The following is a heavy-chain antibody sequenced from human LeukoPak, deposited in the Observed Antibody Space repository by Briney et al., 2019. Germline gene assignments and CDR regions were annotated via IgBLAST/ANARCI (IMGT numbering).Heavy chain of an antibody. Sequence: GASVKVSCKASGYAFTSYGISWVRQAPGQGLEWMGWISAYNGNTNYAQKLQGRVTMTTDTSTSTAYMELRSLRSDDTAVYYCARETAREQKVAAAFDIWGQGTMVTVSS. V-gene: IGHV1-18*01. D-gene: IGHD1/OR15-1a*01. CDR3: ARETAREQKVAAAFDI. CDR1: GYAFTSYG. J-gene: IGHJ3*02. CDR2: ISAYNGNT.